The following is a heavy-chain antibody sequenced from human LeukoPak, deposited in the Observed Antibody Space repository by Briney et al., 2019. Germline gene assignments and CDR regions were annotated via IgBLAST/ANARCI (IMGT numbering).Heavy chain of an antibody. V-gene: IGHV4-39*07. D-gene: IGHD3-10*01. Sequence: PSETLSLTCTVSGGSITSSPYHWAWIRQPPGRGPEWIGTVSHTGATQYSPSLTSRVTISVDTSKNQFSLKLSSVTAADTAVYYCARGGVWFGELLVPFDIWGQGTMVTVSS. CDR2: VSHTGAT. J-gene: IGHJ3*02. CDR1: GGSITSSPYH. CDR3: ARGGVWFGELLVPFDI.